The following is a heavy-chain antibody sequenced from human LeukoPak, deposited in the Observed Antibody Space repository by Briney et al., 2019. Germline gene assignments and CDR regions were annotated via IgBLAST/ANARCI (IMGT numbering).Heavy chain of an antibody. V-gene: IGHV1-18*01. Sequence: ASVKVSCKASGYTFTSYGISWVRQAPGQGREWMGWISAYNGNTNYAQKLQGRVTMTTDTSTSTAYMELRSLRSDDTAVYYCARDLGYCSGGSCYSDFDYWGQGTLVTVSS. CDR1: GYTFTSYG. D-gene: IGHD2-15*01. CDR2: ISAYNGNT. J-gene: IGHJ4*02. CDR3: ARDLGYCSGGSCYSDFDY.